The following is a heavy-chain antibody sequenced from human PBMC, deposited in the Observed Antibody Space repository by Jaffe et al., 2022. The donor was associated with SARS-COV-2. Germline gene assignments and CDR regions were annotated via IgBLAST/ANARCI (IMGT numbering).Heavy chain of an antibody. V-gene: IGHV3-7*03. J-gene: IGHJ3*02. CDR1: GFTFSNYW. CDR3: ARSSNGAYDI. CDR2: INQGGSDK. Sequence: ELQLVESGGGLVQPGGSLRLSCAASGFTFSNYWMIWVRQAPGKGLEWVGRINQGGSDKDYVDSVKGRFTISRDNAKISLYLQMNSLRAEDTAVYYCARSSNGAYDIWGPGTMVTVSS.